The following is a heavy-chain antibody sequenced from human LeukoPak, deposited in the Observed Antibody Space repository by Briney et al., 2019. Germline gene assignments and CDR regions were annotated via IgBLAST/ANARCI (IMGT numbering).Heavy chain of an antibody. CDR3: ARGAHSSGWYWGLDY. CDR1: GFTFSSYG. CDR2: ISYDGSNK. D-gene: IGHD6-19*01. J-gene: IGHJ4*02. Sequence: GGSLRLSCAASGFTFSSYGMHWVRQAPGKGLEWVAVISYDGSNKYYADSVKGRFTISRDNSKNTLYLQMNSLRAEDTAVYYCARGAHSSGWYWGLDYWGQGTLVTVSS. V-gene: IGHV3-30*03.